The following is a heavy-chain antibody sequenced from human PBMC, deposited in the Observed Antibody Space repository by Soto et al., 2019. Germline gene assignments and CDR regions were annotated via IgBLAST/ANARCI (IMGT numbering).Heavy chain of an antibody. V-gene: IGHV3-23*01. CDR3: AKKSGVGATWYFDY. CDR2: LPEIGTNT. D-gene: IGHD1-26*01. J-gene: IGHJ4*02. Sequence: PGGSLRLSCAASGFTFSNYGMSWVRQAPGKGLEWVSALPEIGTNTYYADSVKGRFTISRDNSKNTLFLQINNLRAGDTAVYYCAKKSGVGATWYFDYCGPGTLVTVYS. CDR1: GFTFSNYG.